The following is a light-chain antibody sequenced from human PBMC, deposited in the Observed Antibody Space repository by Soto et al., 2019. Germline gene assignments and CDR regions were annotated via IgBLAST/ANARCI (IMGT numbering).Light chain of an antibody. Sequence: QSALTQPASVSGSPGQSITISCTGTSSDVGAYNYVSWYQQHPGKAPKLMIYEVNNRPSGVSNRFSGSKSGSTASLTISGLQAEDEADYYCSSYTSRDTLLFGGGTKLTVL. V-gene: IGLV2-14*03. J-gene: IGLJ2*01. CDR1: SSDVGAYNY. CDR2: EVN. CDR3: SSYTSRDTLL.